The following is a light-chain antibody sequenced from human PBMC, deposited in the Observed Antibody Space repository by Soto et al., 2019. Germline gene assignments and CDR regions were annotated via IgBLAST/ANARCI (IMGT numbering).Light chain of an antibody. J-gene: IGLJ3*02. V-gene: IGLV2-23*01. Sequence: EGTKRPSGISNRYSGSRSDNLASLTISGLQAEDEADYYCCSYIYSNNWAFGGGTKLTVL. CDR2: EGT. CDR3: CSYIYSNNWA.